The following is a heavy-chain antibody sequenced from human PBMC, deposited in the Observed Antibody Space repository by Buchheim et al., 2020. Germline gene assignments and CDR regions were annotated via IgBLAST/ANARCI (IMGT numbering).Heavy chain of an antibody. J-gene: IGHJ6*02. CDR1: GGSISSGGYS. Sequence: QVQLQESGPGLVKPSQTLSLTCAVSGGSISSGGYSWSWIRQPPGKGLEWIGYIYYSGSTYYNPSLKSRVTISVDPSKNQFSLKLSSVTAADTAVYYCARNIKTYYDFWSGPLYGMDVWGQGTT. CDR2: IYYSGST. D-gene: IGHD3-3*01. V-gene: IGHV4-30-4*07. CDR3: ARNIKTYYDFWSGPLYGMDV.